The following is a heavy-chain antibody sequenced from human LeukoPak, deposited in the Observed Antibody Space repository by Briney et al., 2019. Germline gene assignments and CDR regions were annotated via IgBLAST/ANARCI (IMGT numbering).Heavy chain of an antibody. CDR1: GFTFSSDA. D-gene: IGHD2-2*01. Sequence: PGGSLRLSCAASGFTFSSDAMSGVREAPGKGLEWVSAISGSGGSTYYADSVKGRFTISRDNSKNTLYLQMNSLRAEDTAVYYCAKVDCSSTSCYVTSYFDYWGQGTLVTVSS. CDR2: ISGSGGST. CDR3: AKVDCSSTSCYVTSYFDY. J-gene: IGHJ4*02. V-gene: IGHV3-23*01.